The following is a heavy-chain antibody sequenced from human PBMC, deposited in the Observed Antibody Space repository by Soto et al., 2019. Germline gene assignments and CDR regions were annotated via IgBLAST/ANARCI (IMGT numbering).Heavy chain of an antibody. D-gene: IGHD3-3*01. CDR3: AHRVLRTVFGLVTTTAIYFDF. V-gene: IGHV2-5*02. Sequence: QITLNESGPTQVKPRQTLTLTCTFSGFSLTTSGVGVGWIRQSPGKAPEWLALIYWDDDKRYSPSLKSRLTITKDTSKNQVVRTMADLDPADIATYHCAHRVLRTVFGLVTTTAIYFDFWGQGTPVAVSS. CDR1: GFSLTTSGVG. CDR2: IYWDDDK. J-gene: IGHJ4*02.